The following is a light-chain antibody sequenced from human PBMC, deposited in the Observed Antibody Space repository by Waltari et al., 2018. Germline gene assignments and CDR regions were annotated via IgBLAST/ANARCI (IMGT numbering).Light chain of an antibody. CDR2: EAS. Sequence: EIVLTQSPGTLSLSPGERATLSCRPSQSVNRYLAWYQQKPGQAPRLLIFEASSRATGIPDRFSGSGSGTDFSLTISRLEPEDFAVYYCQKYVSLPATFGQGTKVEI. CDR1: QSVNRY. CDR3: QKYVSLPAT. J-gene: IGKJ1*01. V-gene: IGKV3-20*01.